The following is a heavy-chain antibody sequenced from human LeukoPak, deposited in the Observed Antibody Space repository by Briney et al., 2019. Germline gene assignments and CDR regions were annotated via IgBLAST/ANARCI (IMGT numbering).Heavy chain of an antibody. D-gene: IGHD2-2*02. CDR1: GGSISSYY. CDR3: ASGGYCSSTSCYKYAFDI. CDR2: IYYSGST. Sequence: SETLSLTCTVSGGSISSYYWSWIRQPPRKGLEWIGYIYYSGSTNYNPSLKSRVTISVDTSKNQFSLKLSSVTAADTAVYYCASGGYCSSTSCYKYAFDIWGQGTMVTVSS. J-gene: IGHJ3*02. V-gene: IGHV4-59*01.